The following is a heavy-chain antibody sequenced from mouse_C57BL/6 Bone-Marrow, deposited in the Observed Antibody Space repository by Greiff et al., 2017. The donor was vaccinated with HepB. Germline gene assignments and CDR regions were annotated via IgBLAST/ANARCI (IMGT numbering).Heavy chain of an antibody. D-gene: IGHD2-2*01. CDR3: ARHGLGYYAMDY. J-gene: IGHJ4*01. CDR2: ISSGSSTI. CDR1: GFTFSDYG. V-gene: IGHV5-17*01. Sequence: EVKLVESGGGLVKPGGSLKLSCAASGFTFSDYGMHWVRQAPEKGLEWVAYISSGSSTIYYADTVKGRFTISRDNDKNTLFLQMTSLRSEDTAMYYCARHGLGYYAMDYWGQGTSVTVSS.